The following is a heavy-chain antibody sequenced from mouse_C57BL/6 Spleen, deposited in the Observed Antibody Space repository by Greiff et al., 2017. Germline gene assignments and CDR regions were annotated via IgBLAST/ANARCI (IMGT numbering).Heavy chain of an antibody. CDR1: GYTFTSYW. J-gene: IGHJ2*01. CDR2: IDPSDSYT. Sequence: QVQLQQPGAELVKPGASVKLSCKASGYTFTSYWMQWVKQRPGQGLEWIGEIDPSDSYTNYNQKFKGKATLTEDTSSSTAYMQLSSLTSEDSAVYYCARGLAYYFDYWGQGTTLTVSS. CDR3: ARGLAYYFDY. V-gene: IGHV1-50*01.